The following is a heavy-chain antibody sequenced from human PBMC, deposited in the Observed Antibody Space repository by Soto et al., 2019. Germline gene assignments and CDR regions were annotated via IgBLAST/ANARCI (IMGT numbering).Heavy chain of an antibody. CDR3: ANDDYGDYSGY. V-gene: IGHV3-23*01. J-gene: IGHJ4*02. CDR2: ISGSDGST. D-gene: IGHD4-17*01. Sequence: GGSLRLSCAASGFTFSSYAMSWVRQAPGKGLEWVSAISGSDGSTYYADSVKGRFTISRNNSKNTQNLHMNSLRAEDNAVYCCANDDYGDYSGYWGQGTLVTVSS. CDR1: GFTFSSYA.